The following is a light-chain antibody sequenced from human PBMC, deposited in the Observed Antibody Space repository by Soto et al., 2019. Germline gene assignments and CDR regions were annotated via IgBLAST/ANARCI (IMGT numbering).Light chain of an antibody. CDR2: HAT. Sequence: EIVLTQSPGTLSLSPGERATLSCRASQSVASSFLAWYQQKPGQAPRVLFFHATTRASGIPDRFSGSGSGTDFTLTISRLEPEDFAVYYCQQNGSSPWTFGKGTTVEIK. CDR3: QQNGSSPWT. V-gene: IGKV3-20*01. CDR1: QSVASSF. J-gene: IGKJ1*01.